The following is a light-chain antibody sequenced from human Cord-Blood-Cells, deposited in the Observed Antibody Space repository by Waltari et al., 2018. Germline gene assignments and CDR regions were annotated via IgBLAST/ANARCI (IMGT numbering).Light chain of an antibody. CDR1: SSDVGGYNY. Sequence: QSAMTQPASVSGSPGQSITISCTGTSSDVGGYNYGSWYQQHPGKAPKLMSYDVSNRPSGVSNRFSGSKSGNTASLTISGLQAEDEADYYCSSYTSSSTWVFGGGTKLPVL. CDR3: SSYTSSSTWV. CDR2: DVS. J-gene: IGLJ3*02. V-gene: IGLV2-14*03.